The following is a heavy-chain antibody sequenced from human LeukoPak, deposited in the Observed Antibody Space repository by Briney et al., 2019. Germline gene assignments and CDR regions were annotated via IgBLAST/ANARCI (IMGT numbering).Heavy chain of an antibody. J-gene: IGHJ4*02. CDR1: GGTFSSYA. CDR3: ARGGIAAAGSFADY. V-gene: IGHV1-69*04. Sequence: SVKVSRKASGGTFSSYAISWVRQAPGQGLEWTGRIIPILGIANYAQKFQGRVTITADKSTSTAYMELSSLRSEDTAVYYCARGGIAAAGSFADYWGQGTLVTVSS. CDR2: IIPILGIA. D-gene: IGHD6-13*01.